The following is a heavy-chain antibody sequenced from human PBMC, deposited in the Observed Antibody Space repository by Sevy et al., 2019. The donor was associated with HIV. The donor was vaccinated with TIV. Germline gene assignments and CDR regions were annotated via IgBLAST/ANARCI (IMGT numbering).Heavy chain of an antibody. D-gene: IGHD5-18*01. CDR3: ARDTAMGYFDY. CDR2: IYSGGST. CDR1: GFTVSSNY. J-gene: IGHJ4*02. V-gene: IGHV3-53*01. Sequence: GGSLRLSCAASGFTVSSNYMSWVRQAPGKGLEWVSVIYSGGSTYYADSVKGRFTISRDNSKNTRYLQMNSLRAEDTAVYYCARDTAMGYFDYWGQGTLVTVSS.